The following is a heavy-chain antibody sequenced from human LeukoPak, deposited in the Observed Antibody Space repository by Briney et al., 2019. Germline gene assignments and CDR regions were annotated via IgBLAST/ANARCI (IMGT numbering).Heavy chain of an antibody. CDR2: ISYDETNK. CDR1: GFTFSTYA. CDR3: ARRGLEPGRSLSSLFDS. Sequence: GGSLRLSCAASGFTFSTYAMHWVRQAPGKGLEWVAIISYDETNKYYADFVKGRLTISRDNSKNTLYLQMNSLRTEDTALYYCARRGLEPGRSLSSLFDSWGQGTLVTVSS. V-gene: IGHV3-30*04. D-gene: IGHD1-1*01. J-gene: IGHJ4*02.